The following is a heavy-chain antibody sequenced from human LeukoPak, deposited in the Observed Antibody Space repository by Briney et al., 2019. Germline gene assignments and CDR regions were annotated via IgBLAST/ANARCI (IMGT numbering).Heavy chain of an antibody. J-gene: IGHJ4*02. D-gene: IGHD3-22*01. CDR3: ARDYYGSSGYYWFPDY. CDR2: IIPIFGTA. V-gene: IGHV1-69*01. CDR1: GGTFSSYA. Sequence: SVKVSCKASGGTFSSYAISWVRQAPGQGLEWMRGIIPIFGTANYAQKFQGRATITADESTSTAYMELSSLRSEDTVVYYCARDYYGSSGYYWFPDYWGQGTLVTVSS.